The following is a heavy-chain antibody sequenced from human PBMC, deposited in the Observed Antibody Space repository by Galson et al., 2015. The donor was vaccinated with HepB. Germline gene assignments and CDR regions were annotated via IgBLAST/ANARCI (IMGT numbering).Heavy chain of an antibody. CDR3: AKDCLVRGVFPYYFDY. CDR1: GFTFSSYA. Sequence: SLRLSCAASGFTFSSYAMSWVRQAPGKGLEWVSAISGSGGSTYYADSVKGRFTISRDNSKNTLYLQMNSLRAEDTAVYYCAKDCLVRGVFPYYFDYWGQGTLVTVSS. CDR2: ISGSGGST. V-gene: IGHV3-23*01. J-gene: IGHJ4*02. D-gene: IGHD3-10*01.